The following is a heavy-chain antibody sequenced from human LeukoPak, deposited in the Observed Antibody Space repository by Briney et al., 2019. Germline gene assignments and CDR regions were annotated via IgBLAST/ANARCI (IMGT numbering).Heavy chain of an antibody. D-gene: IGHD6-19*01. CDR2: ISCNSGSI. CDR1: GFTFDGYA. V-gene: IGHV3-9*01. Sequence: PGRSLRLSCAASGFTFDGYAMHWVRQAPAKGLEWVSGISCNSGSIVYADSVKGRFTISRDNAKNSLYLQMNSLGAEDTAVYYCAKDLYSSGWYWIRTEAFDIWGQGTMVTVS. CDR3: AKDLYSSGWYWIRTEAFDI. J-gene: IGHJ3*02.